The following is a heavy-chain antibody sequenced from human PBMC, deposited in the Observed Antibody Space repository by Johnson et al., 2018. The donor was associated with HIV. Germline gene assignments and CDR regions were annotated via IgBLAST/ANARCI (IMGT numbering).Heavy chain of an antibody. D-gene: IGHD2-15*01. CDR1: GFTVSSNY. Sequence: VKLLESGGGLVQPGGSLRLSCEASGFTVSSNYMSWVRQAPGKGLEWVSVIYSGGSTYYADSVKGRFTISRDNSKNTLYLQMNSLRAEDTAGYYCAKVVVGIQLLGAFDIWGQGTMVTVSS. CDR3: AKVVVGIQLLGAFDI. J-gene: IGHJ3*02. CDR2: IYSGGST. V-gene: IGHV3-66*01.